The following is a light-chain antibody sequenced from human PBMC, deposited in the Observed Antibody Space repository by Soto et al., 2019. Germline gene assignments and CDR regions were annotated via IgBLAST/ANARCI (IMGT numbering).Light chain of an antibody. CDR1: QSIRSSY. J-gene: IGKJ1*01. CDR2: GAS. Sequence: EIVLAQYPGTLSLSRGERATLSCRASQSIRSSYLAWYQQKPGQAPRLLIYGASRRATGIPDTFSGSASGPDFTLTISRLEPEDVAVYYCQRYDTSPKMFGQGTKVEIK. V-gene: IGKV3-20*01. CDR3: QRYDTSPKM.